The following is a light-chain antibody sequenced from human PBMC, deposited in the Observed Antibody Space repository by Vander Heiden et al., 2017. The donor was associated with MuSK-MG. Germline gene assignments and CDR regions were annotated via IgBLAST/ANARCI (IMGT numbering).Light chain of an antibody. CDR2: RTS. CDR3: QQDGSTPLT. J-gene: IGKJ4*01. V-gene: IGKV3-20*01. CDR1: QSGRSSQ. Sequence: EIVLTQSPGTLSLSPGERATLSCMASQSGRSSQLAWYQQKPGQAPRLVTYRTSSRATDLPDRFSGSGPGRAFTLTINRLVPEAFAVYYCQQDGSTPLTFGGGTTVEIK.